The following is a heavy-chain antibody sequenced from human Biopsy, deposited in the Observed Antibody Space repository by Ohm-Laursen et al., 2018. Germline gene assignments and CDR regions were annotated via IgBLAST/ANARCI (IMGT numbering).Heavy chain of an antibody. Sequence: SDTLSLTCTVSGTSLSNFYWSWIRQPAGKGLEWIGRTSPTGITNYNPSLKSRVTMSVDTSKNEFSLRLTSVTAADTAVYYCARGSLKMDYWGQGTLVTVSS. CDR2: TSPTGIT. D-gene: IGHD3-9*01. CDR1: GTSLSNFY. CDR3: ARGSLKMDY. V-gene: IGHV4-4*07. J-gene: IGHJ4*02.